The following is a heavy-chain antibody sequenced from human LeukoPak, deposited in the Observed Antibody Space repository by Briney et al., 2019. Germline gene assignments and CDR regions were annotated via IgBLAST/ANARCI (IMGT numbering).Heavy chain of an antibody. CDR1: GFTFSSYA. V-gene: IGHV3-23*01. CDR3: AKDGEYDRSLPDY. Sequence: GGSLRLSCAASGFTFSSYAMSWVRQAPGKGLEWVSATSGSGTSTYYVDSVKGRFTISRDNSKNTLYLQMNSLRAEDTAIYYCAKDGEYDRSLPDYWGQGTLVTVSS. J-gene: IGHJ4*02. D-gene: IGHD4-17*01. CDR2: TSGSGTST.